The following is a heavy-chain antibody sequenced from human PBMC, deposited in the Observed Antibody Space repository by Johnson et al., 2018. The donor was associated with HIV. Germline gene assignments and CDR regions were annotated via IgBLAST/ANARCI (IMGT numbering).Heavy chain of an antibody. J-gene: IGHJ3*02. V-gene: IGHV3-33*06. CDR1: GFTFSSYG. CDR2: IWYDGSNK. CDR3: SNAPTRIAARDAFDI. D-gene: IGHD6-13*01. Sequence: QVQLVESGGGVVQPGRSLRLSCAASGFTFSSYGMHWVRQAPGKGLEWAAVIWYDGSNKYYADSVKGRFTISRDNSKNTLYLQMNSLRAEDTAVYYCSNAPTRIAARDAFDIWGQGTMVTVSS.